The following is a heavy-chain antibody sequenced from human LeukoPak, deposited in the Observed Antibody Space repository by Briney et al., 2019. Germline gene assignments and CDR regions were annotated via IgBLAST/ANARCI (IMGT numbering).Heavy chain of an antibody. CDR3: AKNWGSSTSCRDY. V-gene: IGHV3-23*01. J-gene: IGHJ4*02. CDR2: ISGSGSST. D-gene: IGHD2-2*01. Sequence: GGSLRLSCAASGFTFSSYAMSWVRQAPAKGLEWVSVISGSGSSTYYADSVKGRFTISRDNSKNTLYLQINSLRAEDTAVYYCAKNWGSSTSCRDYWGQGALVTV. CDR1: GFTFSSYA.